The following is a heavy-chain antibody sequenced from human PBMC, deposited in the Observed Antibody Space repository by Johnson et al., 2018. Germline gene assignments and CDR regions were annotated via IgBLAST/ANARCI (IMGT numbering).Heavy chain of an antibody. D-gene: IGHD5-12*01. CDR2: IYYNGNT. CDR1: GGSISNYH. V-gene: IGHV4-59*01. Sequence: VQLVESGPGLVKASETLSLTCTVSGGSISNYHWNWVRQPPGMALEWIGYIYYNGNTKYNPSLESRVTISIDTSKNHFPLKLNSVTAADTAVDYCASANPNKVGPVNYGMHVWGQGTTVSVSS. J-gene: IGHJ6*02. CDR3: ASANPNKVGPVNYGMHV.